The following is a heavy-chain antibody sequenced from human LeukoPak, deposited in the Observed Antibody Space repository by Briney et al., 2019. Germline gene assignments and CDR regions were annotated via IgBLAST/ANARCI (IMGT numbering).Heavy chain of an antibody. CDR2: FDPEDGET. J-gene: IGHJ6*02. Sequence: GASVKVSCKVSGYTLTELSMHWVRQAPGKGLEWTGGFDPEDGETIYAQKFQGRVTMTEDTSTDTAYMELSSLRSEDTAVYYCATNHPRRTVTYYYYYGMDVWGQGTTVTVSS. D-gene: IGHD4-11*01. CDR3: ATNHPRRTVTYYYYYGMDV. V-gene: IGHV1-24*01. CDR1: GYTLTELS.